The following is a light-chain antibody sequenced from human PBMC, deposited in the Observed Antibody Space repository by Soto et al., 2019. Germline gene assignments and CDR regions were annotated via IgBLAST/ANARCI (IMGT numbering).Light chain of an antibody. CDR3: SSYGGSNNLI. CDR2: EVS. J-gene: IGLJ2*01. CDR1: SSDVGGYNY. V-gene: IGLV2-8*01. Sequence: QSALTQPPSASGSPGQSVTISCIVTSSDVGGYNYVSWYQQHPGKAPKLMIYEVSKRPSGVPDRFSGSKSGNTASLTVSGLQTEDEADNYCSSYGGSNNLIFGGGTKLTVL.